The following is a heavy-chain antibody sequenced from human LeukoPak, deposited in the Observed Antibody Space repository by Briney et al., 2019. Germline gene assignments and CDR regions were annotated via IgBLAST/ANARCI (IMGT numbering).Heavy chain of an antibody. J-gene: IGHJ5*02. CDR3: ARDPCSGGSCYSNNWFDP. CDR1: GYTFTSYY. Sequence: ASVKVSCKASGYTFTSYYMHWVRQAPGQGLEWMGIINPSGGSTSYAQKFQGRVTMTRDTSTSTVYMELSSLRSEDTAVYYCARDPCSGGSCYSNNWFDPWGQGTLVTVSS. D-gene: IGHD2-15*01. CDR2: INPSGGST. V-gene: IGHV1-46*01.